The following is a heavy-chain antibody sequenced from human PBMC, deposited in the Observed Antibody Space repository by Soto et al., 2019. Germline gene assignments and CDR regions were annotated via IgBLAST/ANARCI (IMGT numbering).Heavy chain of an antibody. Sequence: QVQLVQSGAEVKKPGASVKVSCKASGYTFTGYYMHWVRQAPGQGLEWMGWINPNSGGTNYAQKFQGWVTMTRDTSISTAYMELSRLRSDDTAVYYCASQGWRGGSSEYYFDYWGQGTLVTVSS. J-gene: IGHJ4*02. V-gene: IGHV1-2*04. CDR1: GYTFTGYY. D-gene: IGHD2-15*01. CDR2: INPNSGGT. CDR3: ASQGWRGGSSEYYFDY.